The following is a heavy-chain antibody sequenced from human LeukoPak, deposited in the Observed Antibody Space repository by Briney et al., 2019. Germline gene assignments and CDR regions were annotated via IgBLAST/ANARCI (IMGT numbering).Heavy chain of an antibody. D-gene: IGHD2-15*01. CDR3: ARGGLPTFYYYMDV. J-gene: IGHJ6*03. V-gene: IGHV7-4-1*02. CDR1: GYTFTSYG. CDR2: INTNTGNP. Sequence: GASVKVSCKASGYTFTSYGMNWVRQAPGQGLEWMGWINTNTGNPTYAQGFTGRFVFSLDTSVSTAYLQISSLKAEDTAVYYCARGGLPTFYYYMDVWGKGTTVTVSS.